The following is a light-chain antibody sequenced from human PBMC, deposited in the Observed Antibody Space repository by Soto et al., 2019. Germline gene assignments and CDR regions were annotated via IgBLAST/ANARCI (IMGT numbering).Light chain of an antibody. CDR1: SSDVGGYNY. CDR3: NSYKTNSTWV. Sequence: QSALTQPASVSGSPGQSITISCTGTSSDVGGYNYVSWYKQHPGKAPKLMISEVSNRPSGVSYRFSGSKSGNTASLTISGLQAEYEADYYCNSYKTNSTWVFGGGTKLTVL. J-gene: IGLJ2*01. CDR2: EVS. V-gene: IGLV2-14*01.